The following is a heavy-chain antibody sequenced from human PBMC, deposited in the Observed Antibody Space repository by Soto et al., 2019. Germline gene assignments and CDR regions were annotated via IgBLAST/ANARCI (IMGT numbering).Heavy chain of an antibody. CDR2: VNSLGDSP. CDR1: GFPFSNSA. J-gene: IGHJ4*02. D-gene: IGHD3-3*01. V-gene: IGHV3-23*01. Sequence: EVQLLESGGGLVQPGGSLRLSCAASGFPFSNSAMSWVRRAPGKGLEWVSGVNSLGDSPYYADSVKGRFTISRDNSKNTLYLQMTSLPAETTAVNYGAKNVWPGYPPGGYWGQGTLVTVSS. CDR3: AKNVWPGYPPGGY.